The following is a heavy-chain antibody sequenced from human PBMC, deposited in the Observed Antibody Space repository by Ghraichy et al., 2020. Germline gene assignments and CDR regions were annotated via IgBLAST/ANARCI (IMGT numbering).Heavy chain of an antibody. CDR2: IYYSGST. CDR3: ARDRRWDDDYGGNSGPIGYYYGRDG. Sequence: SETLSLTCTVSGGSVSSGSYYWSWIRQPPGKGLEWIGYIYYSGSTNYNPSLKSRVTISVDTSKNQFSLKLSSLTAADTAVYYCARDRRWDDDYGGNSGPIGYYYGRDGGGKGTTVTVSS. J-gene: IGHJ6*04. V-gene: IGHV4-61*01. D-gene: IGHD4-23*01. CDR1: GGSVSSGSYY.